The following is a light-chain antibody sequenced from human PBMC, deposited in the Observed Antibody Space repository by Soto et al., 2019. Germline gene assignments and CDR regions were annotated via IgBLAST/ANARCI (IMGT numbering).Light chain of an antibody. V-gene: IGLV1-44*01. CDR2: TDH. CDR1: SSNIGTNT. Sequence: QSVLTQPPSASGTPGQRVTISCSGSSSNIGTNTVNWYQQLPGRAPKLLIHTDHQRPSGVPDRFSGSKSGTSASLAISGLQSDDESTYYCAAWYDSLNAPIFGGGTKLTVL. J-gene: IGLJ2*01. CDR3: AAWYDSLNAPI.